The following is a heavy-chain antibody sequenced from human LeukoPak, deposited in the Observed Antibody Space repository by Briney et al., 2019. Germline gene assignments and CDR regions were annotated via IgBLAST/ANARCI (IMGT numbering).Heavy chain of an antibody. CDR2: ISYDGSNK. CDR1: GFTFSSYG. CDR3: AKDQLTTSYLDY. Sequence: GGSLRLSCAASGFTFSSYGMHWFRQAPGKGLEWVAVISYDGSNKYYADSVKGRFTISRDNSKNTLYLQMNSLRAEDTAVYYCAKDQLTTSYLDYWGQGTLVTVSS. J-gene: IGHJ4*02. D-gene: IGHD4-17*01. V-gene: IGHV3-30*18.